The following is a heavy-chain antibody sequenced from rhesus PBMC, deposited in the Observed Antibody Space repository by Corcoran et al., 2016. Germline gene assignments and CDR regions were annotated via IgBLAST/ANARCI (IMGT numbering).Heavy chain of an antibody. D-gene: IGHD4-23*01. J-gene: IGHJ1*01. CDR3: ARNSRSNRAEYFEF. V-gene: IGHV4-173*01. CDR2: IDGSGGST. Sequence: QLQLQESGPGLVQPSETLSLPCAVSGGSISSNYWSWLRQPPGNGREWIGRIDGSGGSTDYHPSLKSRVTIHTDTSKNQFSLKLRSVGAADTAVYYCARNSRSNRAEYFEFWGQGALVTVSS. CDR1: GGSISSNY.